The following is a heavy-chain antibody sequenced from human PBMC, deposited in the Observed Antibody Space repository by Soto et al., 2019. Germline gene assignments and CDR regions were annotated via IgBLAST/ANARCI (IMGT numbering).Heavy chain of an antibody. CDR2: INSDGSST. V-gene: IGHV3-74*01. CDR1: GFTFSSYW. CDR3: VRGEGGWETY. J-gene: IGHJ4*02. Sequence: GGSLRLSCAASGFTFSSYWMHWVRQAPGKGLVWVSRINSDGSSTTYADSVKGRFTISRDNAKNTLYLQMNSLRSEDTAVYYCVRGEGGWETYWGQGTLVTVSS. D-gene: IGHD6-19*01.